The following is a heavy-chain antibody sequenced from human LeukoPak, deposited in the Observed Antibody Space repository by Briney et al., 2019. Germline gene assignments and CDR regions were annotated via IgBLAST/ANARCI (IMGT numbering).Heavy chain of an antibody. D-gene: IGHD6-6*01. CDR2: FDPEDGET. CDR1: GCTLTELS. Sequence: ASVKVSCKVSGCTLTELSMHWVRQAPGKGLEWMGGFDPEDGETIYAQKFQGRVTMTEDTSTDTAYMELSSLRSDDTAVYYCARDQGGSSAVDYWGQGTLVTVSS. CDR3: ARDQGGSSAVDY. V-gene: IGHV1-24*01. J-gene: IGHJ4*02.